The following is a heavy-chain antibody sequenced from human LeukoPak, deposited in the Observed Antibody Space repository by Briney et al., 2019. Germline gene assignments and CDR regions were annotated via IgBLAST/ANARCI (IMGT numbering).Heavy chain of an antibody. CDR2: VTGSGSAT. J-gene: IGHJ4*02. CDR3: AKAMSTVMGGTDY. CDR1: GFTFNSYA. Sequence: PGGSLRLSCAASGFTFNSYAMRWVRQASGKGLEWVSTVTGSGSATYYADSVKGRFIISRDNSKNTLYLQMNSLRADDTALYYCAKAMSTVMGGTDYWGQGTLVTVSS. V-gene: IGHV3-23*01. D-gene: IGHD4-17*01.